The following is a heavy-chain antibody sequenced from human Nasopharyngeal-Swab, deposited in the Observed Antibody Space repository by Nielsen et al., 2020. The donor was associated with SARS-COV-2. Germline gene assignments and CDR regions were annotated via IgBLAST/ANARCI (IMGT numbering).Heavy chain of an antibody. V-gene: IGHV1-18*01. D-gene: IGHD3-16*01. CDR1: GDTLSKYG. J-gene: IGHJ4*02. CDR2: VNGYNDNT. CDR3: ARELGVGLFDY. Sequence: ASVKVSCKASGDTLSKYGISWVRQAPGQGLEWMGWVNGYNDNTDYAQTFQARVTMTSDTSTSTAYLELRSLTSDDTAVYYCARELGVGLFDYWGQGTLVTVSS.